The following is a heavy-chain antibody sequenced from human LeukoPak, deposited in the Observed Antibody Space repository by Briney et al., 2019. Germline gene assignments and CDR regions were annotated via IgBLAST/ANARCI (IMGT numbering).Heavy chain of an antibody. J-gene: IGHJ6*03. CDR3: AGPPGEQQLVSSLGYMDV. CDR2: IYTSGST. V-gene: IGHV4-61*02. CDR1: GGSISSGSYY. D-gene: IGHD6-13*01. Sequence: KPSETLSLTCTVSGGSISSGSYYWSWIRQPAGKGLEWIGRIYTSGSTNYNPSLKNRVTISVDTSKNQFSLKLSSVTAADTAVYYCAGPPGEQQLVSSLGYMDVWGKGTTVTVSS.